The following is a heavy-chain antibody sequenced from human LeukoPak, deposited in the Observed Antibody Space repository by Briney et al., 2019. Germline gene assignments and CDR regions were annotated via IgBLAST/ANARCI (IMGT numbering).Heavy chain of an antibody. CDR2: ISGSGGST. CDR1: GFTFSSYA. D-gene: IGHD2-21*02. CDR3: ARVDLVTASYGMDV. Sequence: GGSLRLSCAASGFTFSSYAMSWVRQAPGKGLEWVSAISGSGGSTYYADSVKGRFTISRDNAKNSLYLQMNSLRAEDTALYHCARVDLVTASYGMDVWGQGTTVTVSS. V-gene: IGHV3-23*01. J-gene: IGHJ6*02.